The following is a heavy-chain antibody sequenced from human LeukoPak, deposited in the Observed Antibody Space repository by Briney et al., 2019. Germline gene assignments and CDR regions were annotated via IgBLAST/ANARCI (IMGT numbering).Heavy chain of an antibody. V-gene: IGHV4-61*01. CDR3: ALGYCSGGSCYGFDY. D-gene: IGHD2-15*01. CDR2: IYYSGST. J-gene: IGHJ4*02. Sequence: PSETLSLTCTVSGGSVSSGSYYWSWIRQPPGRGLEWIGYIYYSGSTNYNPSLKSRVNISVDTSKNQFSLKLSPVTAADTAVYYYALGYCSGGSCYGFDYWGQGTLVTVSS. CDR1: GGSVSSGSYY.